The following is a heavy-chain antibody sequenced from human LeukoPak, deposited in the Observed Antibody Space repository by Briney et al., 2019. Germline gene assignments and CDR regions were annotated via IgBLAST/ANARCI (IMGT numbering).Heavy chain of an antibody. CDR2: IYHSGST. CDR3: ARLSYYDFWSGYYTAYFDL. CDR1: GYSISSGYY. D-gene: IGHD3-3*01. J-gene: IGHJ2*01. Sequence: PSETLSLTCAVSGYSISSGYYWGWIRQPPGKGLEWIGSIYHSGSTYYNPSLKSRVTISVDTSKNQSSLKLSSVTAADTAVYYCARLSYYDFWSGYYTAYFDLWGRGTLVTVSS. V-gene: IGHV4-38-2*01.